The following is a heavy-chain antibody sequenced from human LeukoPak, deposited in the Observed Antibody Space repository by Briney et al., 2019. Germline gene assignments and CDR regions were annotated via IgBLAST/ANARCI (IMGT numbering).Heavy chain of an antibody. Sequence: GASVTVSCKASGYTFTSYGISWVRQAPGQGLEWMGWISTYNGNTNYAQKFQGRVTMTTDTSTSTAYMELSRLRSDDTAVYYCARVSSSWYDPSDAFDIWGQGTMVTVSS. CDR3: ARVSSSWYDPSDAFDI. J-gene: IGHJ3*02. CDR1: GYTFTSYG. CDR2: ISTYNGNT. V-gene: IGHV1-18*01. D-gene: IGHD6-13*01.